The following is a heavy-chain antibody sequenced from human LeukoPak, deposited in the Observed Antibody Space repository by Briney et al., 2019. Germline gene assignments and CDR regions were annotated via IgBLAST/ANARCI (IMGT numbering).Heavy chain of an antibody. D-gene: IGHD1-14*01. CDR3: VKDRNPNLNYDIYWFDP. CDR1: GFTFSRNW. CDR2: IKQDGSEK. V-gene: IGHV3-7*03. J-gene: IGHJ5*02. Sequence: GGSLRLSCAASGFTFSRNWMTWVRQAPGKGLEWVANIKQDGSEKYYADSVKGRFTISRDNAKNSLYLQMNSLRSEDTALYYCVKDRNPNLNYDIYWFDPWGQGTLVTVSS.